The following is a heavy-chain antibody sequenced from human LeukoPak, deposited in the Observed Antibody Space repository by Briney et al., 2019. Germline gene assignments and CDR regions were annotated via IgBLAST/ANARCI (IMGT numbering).Heavy chain of an antibody. D-gene: IGHD3-3*01. V-gene: IGHV4-59*08. CDR1: GGSISSGY. J-gene: IGHJ4*02. CDR2: IYYSGST. Sequence: SETLSLTCSVSGGSISSGYWSWIRQPPGKGLEWIGYIYYSGSTNYNPSLKSRVTLSVDTSKNQLSLKLRSLTAADTAVYYCATGSFGVVPPHFDYWGQGSLVTVSS. CDR3: ATGSFGVVPPHFDY.